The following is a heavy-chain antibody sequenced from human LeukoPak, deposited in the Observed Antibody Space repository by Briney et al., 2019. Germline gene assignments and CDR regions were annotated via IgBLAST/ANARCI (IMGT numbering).Heavy chain of an antibody. D-gene: IGHD1-1*01. CDR3: ARGRYNWNDVAGPIYGMDV. CDR1: GFTFSTYA. Sequence: GRSLRLSCAASGFTFSTYAMHWVRQAPGKGLEWVAVISYDGSEKYYAEFVKGRFTISRDNSKNTLYLQMNSLRAEDTAVYYCARGRYNWNDVAGPIYGMDVWGQGTTVTVSS. V-gene: IGHV3-30-3*01. J-gene: IGHJ6*02. CDR2: ISYDGSEK.